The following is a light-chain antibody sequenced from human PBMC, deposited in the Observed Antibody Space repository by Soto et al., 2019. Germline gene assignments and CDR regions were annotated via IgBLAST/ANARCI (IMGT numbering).Light chain of an antibody. J-gene: IGKJ1*01. CDR2: DAS. CDR1: QSISNW. V-gene: IGKV1-5*01. CDR3: QQYNSYWT. Sequence: DVQMTQSPSALSASAGDRVTITCRASQSISNWLAWYQQKPGKAPKLLIYDASTLESGVPSRFSGSGSGTEFTLTISSLQPDDFGTYYCQQYNSYWTLGQGTKVDIK.